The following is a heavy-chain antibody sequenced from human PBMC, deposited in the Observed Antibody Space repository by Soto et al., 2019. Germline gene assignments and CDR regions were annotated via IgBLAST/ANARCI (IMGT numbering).Heavy chain of an antibody. D-gene: IGHD2-8*01. CDR1: GFTFGTYA. V-gene: IGHV3-33*01. Sequence: PRGSLRLSCAASGFTFGTYAMHWVRQAPGKGLEWVAVIYYDGSNKYYADSVKGRFTISRDNSKNTLYLQMNSLRAEDTAVYYCARAFCTNGVCYYYFDYWGQGTLVTVSS. J-gene: IGHJ4*02. CDR3: ARAFCTNGVCYYYFDY. CDR2: IYYDGSNK.